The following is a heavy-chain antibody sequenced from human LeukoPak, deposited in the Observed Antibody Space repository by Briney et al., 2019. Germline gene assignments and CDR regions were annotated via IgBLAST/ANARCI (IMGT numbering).Heavy chain of an antibody. CDR1: GFTVITSF. V-gene: IGHV3-23*01. CDR3: AKDFYDSSGSRYDY. D-gene: IGHD3-22*01. J-gene: IGHJ4*02. Sequence: GGSLRLSCSASGFTVITSFMSWVRQAPGVGLEWVSAIDGGGGRTWHADSVRGRFTISRDNSKNTLFMQMNSLRAEDTAVYYCAKDFYDSSGSRYDYWGQGTLVTVSS. CDR2: IDGGGGRT.